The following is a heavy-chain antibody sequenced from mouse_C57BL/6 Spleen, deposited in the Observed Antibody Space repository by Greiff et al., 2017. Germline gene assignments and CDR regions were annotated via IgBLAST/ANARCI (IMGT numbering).Heavy chain of an antibody. D-gene: IGHD1-1*01. J-gene: IGHJ1*03. CDR1: GYTFTNYW. Sequence: QVQLQQSGAELVRPGTSVKMSCKASGYTFTNYWIGWAKQRPGHGLEWIGDIYPGGGYTNYNEKFKGKATLTADKSSSTAYMQFSSLTSEDSAIYYGARSVYYGSSYRYFEVWGTGTTVTVSS. V-gene: IGHV1-63*01. CDR2: IYPGGGYT. CDR3: ARSVYYGSSYRYFEV.